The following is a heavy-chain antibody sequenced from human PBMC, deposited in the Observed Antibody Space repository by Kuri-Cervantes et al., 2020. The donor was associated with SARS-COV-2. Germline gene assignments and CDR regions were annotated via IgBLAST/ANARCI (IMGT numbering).Heavy chain of an antibody. V-gene: IGHV3-7*01. CDR2: IKQDGSEK. J-gene: IGHJ4*02. Sequence: GESLKISCAASGFTFNNYAMNWVRQAPGKGLEWVANIKQDGSEKNYVDSVKGRFTISRDNAKNSLYLQMNNLRAEDTAVYYCSSKGGWGQGPLVTVSS. CDR1: GFTFNNYA. D-gene: IGHD3-16*01. CDR3: SSKGG.